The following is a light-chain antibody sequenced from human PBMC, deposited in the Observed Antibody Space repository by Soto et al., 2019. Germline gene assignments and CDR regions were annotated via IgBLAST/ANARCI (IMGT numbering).Light chain of an antibody. V-gene: IGKV1-39*01. CDR3: QQSYSTPLT. Sequence: DIQMTQNTSSLSASVGDRVTITCRASQSISSYLNWYQQKPGKAPKLLIYAASSLQSGVPSRFSGSGSGTDFTLTISSLQPEDFATYYCQQSYSTPLTFGGGTKVEIK. CDR2: AAS. CDR1: QSISSY. J-gene: IGKJ4*01.